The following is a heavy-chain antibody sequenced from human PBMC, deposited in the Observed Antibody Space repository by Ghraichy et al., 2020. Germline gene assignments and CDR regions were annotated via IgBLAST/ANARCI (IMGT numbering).Heavy chain of an antibody. CDR3: AKDGYCSTSSCSPYYYYYYIDV. D-gene: IGHD2-2*03. V-gene: IGHV3-23*01. CDR1: GFTFSSYA. Sequence: GGSLRLSCAASGFTFSSYAMTWVRQAPGKGLEWVSAISGSGATTYYADSVKGRFTISRDNSKNTLYLQMNSLRAEDTAVYYCAKDGYCSTSSCSPYYYYYYIDVWGKGTTVTVSS. CDR2: ISGSGATT. J-gene: IGHJ6*03.